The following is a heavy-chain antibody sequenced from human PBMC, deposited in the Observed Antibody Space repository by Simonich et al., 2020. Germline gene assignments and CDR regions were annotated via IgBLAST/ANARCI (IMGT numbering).Heavy chain of an antibody. J-gene: IGHJ4*02. CDR2: IIPNLGIA. V-gene: IGHV1-69*09. D-gene: IGHD3-10*01. CDR1: GGTFSSYA. Sequence: QVQLVQSGAEVKKPGSSVKVSCKASGGTFSSYAISWVRQAPGQGLEWMGGIIPNLGIANNAQKVQGRVTITADKATSTAVMELSSLRSEDTAVYYCARTNTMRELDTMVRGVDYFDYWGQGTLVTVSS. CDR3: ARTNTMRELDTMVRGVDYFDY.